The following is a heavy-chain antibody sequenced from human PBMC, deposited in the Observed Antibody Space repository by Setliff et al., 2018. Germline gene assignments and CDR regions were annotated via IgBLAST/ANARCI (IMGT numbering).Heavy chain of an antibody. CDR3: TTPLIVVVPAATLRGYSGYEITDY. CDR2: IKSKSDGGAT. CDR1: GFTFINTW. D-gene: IGHD2-2*01. Sequence: GSLRLSCAASGFTFINTWMNWVRQSPGKGLEWIGHIKSKSDGGATDYAAPVEGRFTISRDDSKNTLYLQMNSLKTEDTAVYYCTTPLIVVVPAATLRGYSGYEITDYWGQGTLVTVSS. J-gene: IGHJ4*02. V-gene: IGHV3-15*01.